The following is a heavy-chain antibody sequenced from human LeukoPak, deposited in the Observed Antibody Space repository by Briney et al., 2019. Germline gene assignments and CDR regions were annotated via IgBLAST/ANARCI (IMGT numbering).Heavy chain of an antibody. V-gene: IGHV4-30-4*01. Sequence: LSETLSLTCTVSGGSISSGDYHWSWIRQPPGKGLEWVGYIYYNGSTNYNPSLKSRLTILIDTSKNQFSLKLSSVTAADTAVYYCARHGLRLGSRILFDYWGQGTLVTVSS. CDR1: GGSISSGDYH. J-gene: IGHJ4*02. D-gene: IGHD7-27*01. CDR3: ARHGLRLGSRILFDY. CDR2: IYYNGST.